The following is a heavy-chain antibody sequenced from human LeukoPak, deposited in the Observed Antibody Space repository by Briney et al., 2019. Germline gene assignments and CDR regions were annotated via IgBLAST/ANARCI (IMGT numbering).Heavy chain of an antibody. CDR1: GFTFRSYG. V-gene: IGHV3-30*18. CDR2: ISYDGSNK. J-gene: IGHJ4*02. CDR3: AKDRGYDYSDSSGNFDY. D-gene: IGHD3-22*01. Sequence: GGSLRLSCVASGFTFRSYGMHWVRQAPGKGLEWVAVISYDGSNKYYADSVKGRFTISRDNSENTLYLQMNSLRAEDTAVYYCAKDRGYDYSDSSGNFDYWGQGTLVTVSS.